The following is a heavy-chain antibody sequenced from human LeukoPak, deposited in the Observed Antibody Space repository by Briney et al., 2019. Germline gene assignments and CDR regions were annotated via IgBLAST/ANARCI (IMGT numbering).Heavy chain of an antibody. J-gene: IGHJ4*02. D-gene: IGHD3-22*01. CDR1: GYTFTSYG. V-gene: IGHV1-18*01. CDR3: ARVGAYYYDSSGYAAGY. Sequence: ASVKVSCKASGYTFTSYGISWVRQAPGQGLEWMGWISAYNGNTSYAQKLQGRVTMTTDTSTSTAYMELRSLRSDDTAVYYCARVGAYYYDSSGYAAGYWGQGTLVTVSS. CDR2: ISAYNGNT.